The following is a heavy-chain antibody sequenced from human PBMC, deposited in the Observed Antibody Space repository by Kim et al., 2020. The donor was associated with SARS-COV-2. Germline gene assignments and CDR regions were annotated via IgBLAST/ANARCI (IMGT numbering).Heavy chain of an antibody. CDR2: INAGNGNT. V-gene: IGHV1-3*01. CDR1: GYTFTSYA. CDR3: ARRGPIAYYGSGSQTFDY. D-gene: IGHD3-10*01. Sequence: ASVKVSCKASGYTFTSYAMHWVRQAPGQRLEWMGWINAGNGNTKYSQKFQGRVTITRDTSASTAYMELSSLRSEDTAVYYCARRGPIAYYGSGSQTFDYWGQGTLVTVSS. J-gene: IGHJ4*02.